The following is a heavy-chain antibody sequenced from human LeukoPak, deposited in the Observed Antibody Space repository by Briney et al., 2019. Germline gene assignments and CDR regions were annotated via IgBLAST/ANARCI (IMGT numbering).Heavy chain of an antibody. D-gene: IGHD1-26*01. CDR3: ARYSGTYYPFDY. J-gene: IGHJ4*02. CDR2: IYISGNT. CDR1: GASISNYY. Sequence: SETLSLTCSVSGASISNYYWAWIRQPAGKRLEWIGRIYISGNTNYNPSLKSRVTVSVDTSKNQFYLKLNSVTAADTAVYYCARYSGTYYPFDYWGQGTLVTVSS. V-gene: IGHV4-4*07.